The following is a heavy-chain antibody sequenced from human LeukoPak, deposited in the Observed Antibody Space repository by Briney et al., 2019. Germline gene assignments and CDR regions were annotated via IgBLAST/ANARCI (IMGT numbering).Heavy chain of an antibody. CDR2: IIPIFGTA. Sequence: SVKVSCKASGGTFSSYAISWVRQAPGRGLEWMGGIIPIFGTANYAQKFQGRVTITADESTSTAYMELSSLRSEDTAVYYCARGRAVAWVFDLWGRGTLVTVPS. D-gene: IGHD6-19*01. CDR3: ARGRAVAWVFDL. V-gene: IGHV1-69*13. J-gene: IGHJ2*01. CDR1: GGTFSSYA.